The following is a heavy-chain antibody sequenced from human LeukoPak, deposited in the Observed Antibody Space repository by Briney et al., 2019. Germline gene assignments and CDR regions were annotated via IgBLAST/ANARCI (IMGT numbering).Heavy chain of an antibody. CDR1: GGSISSGGYY. CDR2: INHSGST. D-gene: IGHD3-10*01. CDR3: ARGRVMVYYYYGMDV. V-gene: IGHV4-31*03. J-gene: IGHJ6*02. Sequence: KPSQTLSLTCTVSGGSISSGGYYWSWIRQHPGKGLEWIGEINHSGSTNYNPSLKSRVTISVDTSKNQFSLKLSSVTAADTAVYYCARGRVMVYYYYGMDVWGQGTTVTVSS.